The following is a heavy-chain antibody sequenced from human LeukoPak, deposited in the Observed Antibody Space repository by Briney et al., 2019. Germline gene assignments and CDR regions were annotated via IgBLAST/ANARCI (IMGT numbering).Heavy chain of an antibody. J-gene: IGHJ4*02. Sequence: GASVKVSCKASGYTFTSYNINWVRQATGQGLEWMGWMNPNSGNTGYAQKFQGRVTITRNTSISTAYMELSSLRSEDTAVYYCAREVSAMASFDYWGQGTLVTVSS. D-gene: IGHD5-18*01. V-gene: IGHV1-8*03. CDR3: AREVSAMASFDY. CDR1: GYTFTSYN. CDR2: MNPNSGNT.